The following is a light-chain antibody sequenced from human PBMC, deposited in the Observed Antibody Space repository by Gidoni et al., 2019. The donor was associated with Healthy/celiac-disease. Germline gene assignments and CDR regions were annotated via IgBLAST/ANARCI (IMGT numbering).Light chain of an antibody. V-gene: IGKV4-1*01. CDR1: QSVLYSPNNKNY. Sequence: DILMTQSPDSLAVSLGERATINCKSSQSVLYSPNNKNYLAWYQQKPVPPPKLLISWASTRESGVPDRFSGSGSETDFTLTISSLQDEDVAVYYCQQYYSTPRTFXXXTKLEIK. CDR3: QQYYSTPRT. J-gene: IGKJ2*01. CDR2: WAS.